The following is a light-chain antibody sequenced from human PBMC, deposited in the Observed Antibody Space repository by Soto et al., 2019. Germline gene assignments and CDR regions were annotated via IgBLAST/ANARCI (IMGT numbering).Light chain of an antibody. CDR3: QQSYSTLWT. CDR2: DAS. CDR1: QTISSW. V-gene: IGKV1-39*01. J-gene: IGKJ1*01. Sequence: IQLTQSPSSLSASVGDTVTITCRASQTISSWLAWYQQKPGKAPKLLIYDASSLQSGVPSRFSGSGSGTDFTLTISSLQPEDFATYYCQQSYSTLWTFGQGTKVDIK.